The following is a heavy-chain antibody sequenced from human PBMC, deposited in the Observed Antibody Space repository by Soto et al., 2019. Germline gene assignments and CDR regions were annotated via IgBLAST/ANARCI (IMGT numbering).Heavy chain of an antibody. D-gene: IGHD2-8*01. CDR2: INHSGST. Sequence: SETLSLTCAVYGGSFSGYYWSWIRQPPGKGLEWIGEINHSGSTNYNPSLKSRVTISVDTPKNQFSLKLSSVTAADTAVYYCARDWFNRRGILTNSFNYSYGMDVWGQGTTVTVSS. CDR1: GGSFSGYY. J-gene: IGHJ6*02. CDR3: ARDWFNRRGILTNSFNYSYGMDV. V-gene: IGHV4-34*01.